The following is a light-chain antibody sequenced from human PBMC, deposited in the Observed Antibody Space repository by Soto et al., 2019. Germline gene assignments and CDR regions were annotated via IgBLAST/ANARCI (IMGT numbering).Light chain of an antibody. CDR2: LGS. CDR3: MQALQTPS. J-gene: IGKJ3*01. V-gene: IGKV2-28*01. Sequence: DIVMTQSPLSLPVTPGEPASISCRSSQSLLQSNGYNYLDWYLQKPGQSPQLLIYLGSNRASGVTDRFSGSGSGTDFTLKISRVEAEDVGVYYCMQALQTPSFGPGTKVDIK. CDR1: QSLLQSNGYNY.